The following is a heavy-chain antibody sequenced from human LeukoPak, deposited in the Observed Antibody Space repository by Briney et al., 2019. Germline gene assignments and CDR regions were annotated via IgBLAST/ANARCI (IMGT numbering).Heavy chain of an antibody. Sequence: GGSLRLSCAASGFTFSSYGMHWVRQAPGKGLEWVAVISYDGSNKYYADPVKGRFTISRDNSKNTLYLQMNSLRAEDTAVYYCAKDIGISPHDYWGQGTLVTVSS. CDR2: ISYDGSNK. V-gene: IGHV3-30*18. CDR3: AKDIGISPHDY. J-gene: IGHJ4*02. CDR1: GFTFSSYG. D-gene: IGHD2-15*01.